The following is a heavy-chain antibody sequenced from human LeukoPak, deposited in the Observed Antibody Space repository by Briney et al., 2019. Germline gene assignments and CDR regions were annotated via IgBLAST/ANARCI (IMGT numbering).Heavy chain of an antibody. CDR3: ARGLGYCSRPSCAAFDQ. D-gene: IGHD2-15*01. CDR2: LSGSSNSI. Sequence: IPGGSLRLSCAASGFNFSSYSMHWVRQAPGKGLEWVSSLSGSSNSIYYADSVKGRFTISRDNAKNSLYLQMNSLRAEDTAVYYCARGLGYCSRPSCAAFDQWGQGTLVTVSS. CDR1: GFNFSSYS. V-gene: IGHV3-21*01. J-gene: IGHJ4*02.